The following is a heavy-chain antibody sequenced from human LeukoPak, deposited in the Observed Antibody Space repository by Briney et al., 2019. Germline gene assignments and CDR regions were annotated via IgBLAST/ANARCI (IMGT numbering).Heavy chain of an antibody. CDR3: ARGNFLYDYVWGSYRRHYFDY. D-gene: IGHD3-16*02. CDR1: GGSFSGYY. J-gene: IGHJ4*02. CDR2: INHSGST. V-gene: IGHV4-34*01. Sequence: MPSETLSLTCAVYGGSFSGYYWSWIRQPPGKGLEWIGEINHSGSTNYNPSLKSRVTISVDTSKNQFSLKLSSVTAADTAVYYCARGNFLYDYVWGSYRRHYFDYWGQGTLVIVSS.